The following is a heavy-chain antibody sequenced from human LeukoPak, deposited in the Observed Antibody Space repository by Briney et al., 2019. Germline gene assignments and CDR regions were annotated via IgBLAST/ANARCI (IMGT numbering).Heavy chain of an antibody. V-gene: IGHV3-48*01. J-gene: IGHJ4*02. CDR2: ISGSSGII. Sequence: GGSLRLSCAASGFTFNTYTMNWVRQAPGKGLEWVSYISGSSGIIDYADSVRGRFTISRDNAKNSLYLQMNSLRAEDTAVYYCARGSTYYESSSQVPFDYWGQGTLVTVSS. D-gene: IGHD3-22*01. CDR1: GFTFNTYT. CDR3: ARGSTYYESSSQVPFDY.